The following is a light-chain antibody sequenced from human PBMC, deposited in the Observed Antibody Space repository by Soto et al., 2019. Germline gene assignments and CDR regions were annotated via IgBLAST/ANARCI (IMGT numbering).Light chain of an antibody. V-gene: IGKV3D-20*01. CDR2: DAS. CDR3: QHYGSSPWT. Sequence: EIVLTQSPATLSLSPGERATLSCGASQTVGSTYLAWYQQKPGLAPRLLIYDASSRATGIPDRFSGSGSGKNFTLPISRLEPEDFAVYYCQHYGSSPWTFGKGTKVKIK. CDR1: QTVGSTY. J-gene: IGKJ1*01.